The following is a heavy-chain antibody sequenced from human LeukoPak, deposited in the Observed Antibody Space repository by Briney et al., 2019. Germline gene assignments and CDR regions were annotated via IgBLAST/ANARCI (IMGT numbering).Heavy chain of an antibody. CDR1: GYNFTGYG. CDR2: ISAYNGNT. J-gene: IGHJ6*02. V-gene: IGHV1-18*01. Sequence: ASVKVSCKASGYNFTGYGISWVRQAPGQGLEWMGWISAYNGNTNYAQKLQGRVTMTTDTSTSTAYMELRSLRSDDTAVYYCARGPYSSGWYYYYGMDVWGQGTTVTVSS. CDR3: ARGPYSSGWYYYYGMDV. D-gene: IGHD6-19*01.